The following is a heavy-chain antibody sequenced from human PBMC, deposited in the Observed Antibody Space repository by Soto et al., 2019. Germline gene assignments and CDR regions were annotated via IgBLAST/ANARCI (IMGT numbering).Heavy chain of an antibody. J-gene: IGHJ6*02. V-gene: IGHV3-23*01. D-gene: IGHD3-10*01. CDR1: GFTFSSYA. CDR2: ISGSGGST. CDR3: AKVDYCSSCSDYYYYGMDV. Sequence: GGSLRLSCAASGFTFSSYAMSWVRQAPGKGLEWVSAISGSGGSTYYADSVKGRFTISRDNSKNTLYLQMNSLRAEDTAVYYCAKVDYCSSCSDYYYYGMDVWGQGTTVTVSS.